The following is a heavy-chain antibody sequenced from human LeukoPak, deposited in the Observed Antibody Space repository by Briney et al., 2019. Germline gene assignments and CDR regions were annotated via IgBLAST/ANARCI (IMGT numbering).Heavy chain of an antibody. CDR2: ISYDGSNK. CDR3: ALSVRSSKIFDY. Sequence: GRSLRLSCAASGFSFSDYAMYWVRQAPGKGLEWVAVISYDGSNKYYADSVKGRFTISRDNSKNTLYLQMNSLRAEDTAVYYCALSVRSSKIFDYWGQGTLVTVSS. V-gene: IGHV3-30*03. J-gene: IGHJ4*02. D-gene: IGHD6-6*01. CDR1: GFSFSDYA.